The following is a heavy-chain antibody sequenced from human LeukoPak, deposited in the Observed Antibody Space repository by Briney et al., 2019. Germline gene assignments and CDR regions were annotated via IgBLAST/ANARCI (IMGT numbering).Heavy chain of an antibody. D-gene: IGHD6-6*01. V-gene: IGHV4-34*01. J-gene: IGHJ4*02. CDR1: GGSFSGYY. Sequence: SETLSLTCAVYGGSFSGYYWSWIRQPPGKGLEWIGEINHSGSTNYNPSLKSRVTISVDTSKNQFSLKLSSVTAADTAVYYCARLKLVAARLVWDQGTLVTVSS. CDR2: INHSGST. CDR3: ARLKLVAARLV.